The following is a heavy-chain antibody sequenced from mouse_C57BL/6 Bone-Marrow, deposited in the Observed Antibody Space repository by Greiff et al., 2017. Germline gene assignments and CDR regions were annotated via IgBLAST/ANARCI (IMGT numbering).Heavy chain of an antibody. D-gene: IGHD2-2*01. CDR1: GYTFTSYG. Sequence: VKLVESGAELARPGASVKLSCKASGYTFTSYGISWVKQRTGQGLEWIGEIYPRSGNTYYNEKFKGKATLTADKSSSTAYMELRSLTSEDSAVYFCAREGGYEFAYWGQGTLVTVSA. CDR2: IYPRSGNT. V-gene: IGHV1-81*01. CDR3: AREGGYEFAY. J-gene: IGHJ3*01.